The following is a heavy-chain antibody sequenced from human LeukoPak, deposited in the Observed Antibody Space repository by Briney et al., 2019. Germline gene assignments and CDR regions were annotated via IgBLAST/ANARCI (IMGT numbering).Heavy chain of an antibody. V-gene: IGHV3-21*01. CDR3: ARFETRGTGDFDN. D-gene: IGHD3/OR15-3a*01. CDR1: GSIFSCCW. Sequence: GGSLRLSCAASGSIFSCCWMAWVRQTPGKRLEWVSSISSSSTYIFYADSVRGRFTISRDDAKNSLYLQMNSLRDEDTAVYYCARFETRGTGDFDNWGQGTLVTVSS. CDR2: ISSSSTYI. J-gene: IGHJ4*02.